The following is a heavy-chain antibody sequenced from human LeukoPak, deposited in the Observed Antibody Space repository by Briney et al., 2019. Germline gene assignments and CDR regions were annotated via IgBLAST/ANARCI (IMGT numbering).Heavy chain of an antibody. CDR2: IYYSGST. Sequence: SETLSLTCTVSGGSISSSSYYWGWIRQPPGKGLEWIGSIYYSGSTNYNPSPKSRVTISVDTSKNQFSLKLRSVTAADTAVYYCARVTGYVIEDYFDYWGQGTLVTVSS. CDR3: ARVTGYVIEDYFDY. CDR1: GGSISSSSYY. J-gene: IGHJ4*02. V-gene: IGHV4-39*07. D-gene: IGHD3-22*01.